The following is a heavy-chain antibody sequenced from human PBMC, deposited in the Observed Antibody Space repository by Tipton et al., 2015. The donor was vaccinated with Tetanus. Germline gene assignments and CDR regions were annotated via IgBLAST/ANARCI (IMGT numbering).Heavy chain of an antibody. D-gene: IGHD4-11*01. Sequence: TLSLTCAVSGGSFRGYSWSWVRQPPGKGLEWIGEINHSGKPTYNPSLKSRVTMSLDPSNPHFSLSLSSVTAADTAVYYCARDINYASDYWGQGTLVTVSS. CDR2: INHSGKP. CDR1: GGSFRGYS. J-gene: IGHJ4*02. CDR3: ARDINYASDY. V-gene: IGHV4-34*01.